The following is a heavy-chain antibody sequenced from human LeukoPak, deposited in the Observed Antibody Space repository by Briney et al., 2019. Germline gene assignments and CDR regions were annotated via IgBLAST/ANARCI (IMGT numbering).Heavy chain of an antibody. CDR3: ARYSGSYALFDY. J-gene: IGHJ4*02. CDR1: GGSISSYY. D-gene: IGHD1-26*01. Sequence: SETLSLTRIVSGGSISSYYWSWIRQPPGKGLEWIGYIYYSGSTNYNPSLKSRVTISVDTSKNQFSLKLSSVTAADTAVYYCARYSGSYALFDYWGQGTLVTVSS. CDR2: IYYSGST. V-gene: IGHV4-59*01.